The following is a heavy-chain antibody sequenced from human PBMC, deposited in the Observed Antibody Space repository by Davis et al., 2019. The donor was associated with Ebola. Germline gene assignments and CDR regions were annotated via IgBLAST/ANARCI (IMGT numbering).Heavy chain of an antibody. D-gene: IGHD5/OR15-5a*01. J-gene: IGHJ6*02. V-gene: IGHV4-4*02. CDR1: GGSISSSNW. Sequence: MPSETLSLTCAVSGGSISSSNWWSWVRQPPGKGLEWIGEINHSGSTNYNPSLKSRVTISVDTSKNQFSLKLSSVTAADTAVYYCARDLHYYYYGMDVWGQGTTVTVSS. CDR3: ARDLHYYYYGMDV. CDR2: INHSGST.